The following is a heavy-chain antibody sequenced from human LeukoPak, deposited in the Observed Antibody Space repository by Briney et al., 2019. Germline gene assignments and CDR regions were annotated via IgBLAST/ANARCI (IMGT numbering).Heavy chain of an antibody. CDR3: ARDQIAVAGPAGDY. J-gene: IGHJ4*02. Sequence: GGSLRLSCAASEFYWMHWVRQAPGKGLVWVSRINPDGSVTSYADSVEGRFTISRDNAMNTLYLQMNSLRAEDTAVYYCARDQIAVAGPAGDYWGQGTLVTVSS. V-gene: IGHV3-74*01. D-gene: IGHD6-19*01. CDR1: EFYW. CDR2: INPDGSVT.